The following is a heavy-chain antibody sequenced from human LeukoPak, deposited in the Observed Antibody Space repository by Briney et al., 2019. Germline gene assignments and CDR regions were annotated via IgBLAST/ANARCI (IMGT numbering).Heavy chain of an antibody. D-gene: IGHD6-13*01. CDR3: AKSRGSSWYNAFDI. J-gene: IGHJ3*02. Sequence: PGGSLRLSCAASGFTVSSNYMSWVRQAPGKGLEWVSVIYSGGSTYYADSVKGRFTISRDNSKNTLYLQMNSLRAEDTAVYYCAKSRGSSWYNAFDIWGQGTMVTVSS. CDR2: IYSGGST. CDR1: GFTVSSNY. V-gene: IGHV3-53*01.